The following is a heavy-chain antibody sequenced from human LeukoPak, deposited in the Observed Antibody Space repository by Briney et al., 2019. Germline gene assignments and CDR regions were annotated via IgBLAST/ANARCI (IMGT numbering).Heavy chain of an antibody. J-gene: IGHJ4*02. CDR1: GGSISSSNYY. V-gene: IGHV4-39*07. D-gene: IGHD3-10*01. Sequence: SETLSLTCTVSGGSISSSNYYWGWIRQPPGKGLEWIGSIYYSGSTYYNPSLKSRVTISVDTSKNQFSLKLSSVTAADTAVYYCARGSMVRGVTYYFDYWGQGTLVTVSS. CDR2: IYYSGST. CDR3: ARGSMVRGVTYYFDY.